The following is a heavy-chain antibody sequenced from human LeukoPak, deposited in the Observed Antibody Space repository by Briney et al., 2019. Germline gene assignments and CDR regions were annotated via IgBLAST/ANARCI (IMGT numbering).Heavy chain of an antibody. J-gene: IGHJ4*02. CDR1: HYSISSNYY. CDR3: ARSSGYMSY. CDR2: IYHSGST. D-gene: IGHD3-22*01. Sequence: SETLSLTCTVSHYSISSNYYWGWLRQPPGKGLEWIGSIYHSGSTYYNPSLKSRVTISVDTSKNQFSLKLTSVTAADTAVYYCARSSGYMSYWGQETLVTVSS. V-gene: IGHV4-38-2*02.